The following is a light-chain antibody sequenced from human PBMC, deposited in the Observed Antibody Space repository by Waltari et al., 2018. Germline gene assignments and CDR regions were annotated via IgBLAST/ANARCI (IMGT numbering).Light chain of an antibody. CDR1: SSNIESNT. CDR3: AAWDDRLNGPV. Sequence: QSVLTQPPSASGTPGQRVTIACSGGSSNIESNTVNWYQQLPGTAPKLLIYRNNQRPSGVPDRFSGSKSGTSASLGISGLQSEDEADYYCAAWDDRLNGPVFGGGTKLTVL. J-gene: IGLJ3*02. CDR2: RNN. V-gene: IGLV1-44*01.